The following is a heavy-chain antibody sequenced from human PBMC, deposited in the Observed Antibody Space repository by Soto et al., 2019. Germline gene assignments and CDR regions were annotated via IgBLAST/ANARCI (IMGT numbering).Heavy chain of an antibody. Sequence: GASVKVSCKASGYTFTSYAMHWVRQAPGQGLEWMGRIIPILGIANYAQKFQGRVTITADKSTSTAYMELSSLRSEDTAVYYCARDQMAAPDYWGQGTLVTVSS. D-gene: IGHD6-19*01. CDR2: IIPILGIA. V-gene: IGHV1-69*04. CDR3: ARDQMAAPDY. J-gene: IGHJ4*02. CDR1: GYTFTSYA.